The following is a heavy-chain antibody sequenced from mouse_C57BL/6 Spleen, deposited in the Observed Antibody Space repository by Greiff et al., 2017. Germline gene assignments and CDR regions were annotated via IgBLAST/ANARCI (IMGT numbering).Heavy chain of an antibody. J-gene: IGHJ2*01. D-gene: IGHD2-3*01. CDR1: GFNIKDYY. CDR2: IDPEDGDT. V-gene: IGHV14-1*01. Sequence: VQLQQSGAELVRPGASVKLSCTASGFNIKDYYMHWVKQRPEQGLEWIGRIDPEDGDTEYAPKFPGKATMTADTSSNTAYLQLSSLTSEDTAVYYCTTSAGYSYYFDYWGQGTTLTVSS. CDR3: TTSAGYSYYFDY.